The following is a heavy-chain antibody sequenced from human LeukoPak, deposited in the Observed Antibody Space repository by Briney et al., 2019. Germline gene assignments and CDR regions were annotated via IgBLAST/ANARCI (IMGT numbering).Heavy chain of an antibody. V-gene: IGHV1-69*04. Sequence: SVKVPCKASGGTFSSYAISWVRQAPGQGLEWMGRIIPILGIANYAQKSQGRVTITADKSTSTAYMELSSLRSEDTAVYYCARAPPTYYYDSSGYYSDYWGQGTLVTVSS. D-gene: IGHD3-22*01. CDR2: IIPILGIA. CDR3: ARAPPTYYYDSSGYYSDY. J-gene: IGHJ4*02. CDR1: GGTFSSYA.